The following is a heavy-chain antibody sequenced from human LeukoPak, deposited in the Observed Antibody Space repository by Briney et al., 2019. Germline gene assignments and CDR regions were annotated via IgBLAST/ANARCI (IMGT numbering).Heavy chain of an antibody. J-gene: IGHJ5*02. CDR1: GFTFSSYG. D-gene: IGHD3-10*01. CDR3: AKDLSYGSPWFDP. Sequence: GGSLRLSCATSGFTFSSYGMHWVRQAPGKGLEWVADIWYDGSKNYYTDSVQGRFTISRDYSKNTLYLQMNNLRAEDTAVYYCAKDLSYGSPWFDPWGQGTLVTVSS. CDR2: IWYDGSKN. V-gene: IGHV3-33*06.